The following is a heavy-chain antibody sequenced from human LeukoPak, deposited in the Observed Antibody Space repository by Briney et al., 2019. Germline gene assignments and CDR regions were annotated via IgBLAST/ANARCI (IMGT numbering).Heavy chain of an antibody. CDR1: GGSFSGYY. Sequence: PSETLSLTCAVYGGSFSGYYWSWIRQPPGKGLEWIGEINHSGSTNYNPSLKSRVTISVDTSKNQFSLKLSSVTAADTAVYYCARRPRLGYCSSTSCYGKHLYYYYGMDVWGQGTTVTVSS. D-gene: IGHD2-2*01. V-gene: IGHV4-34*01. CDR3: ARRPRLGYCSSTSCYGKHLYYYYGMDV. CDR2: INHSGST. J-gene: IGHJ6*02.